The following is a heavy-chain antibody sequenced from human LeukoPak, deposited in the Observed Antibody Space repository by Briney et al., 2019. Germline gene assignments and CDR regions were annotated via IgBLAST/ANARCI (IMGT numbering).Heavy chain of an antibody. D-gene: IGHD3-10*01. CDR3: ARMEYYGSGSYYFLDY. Sequence: SETLSLTCTVSGGSVSSGSYYWSWIRQPPGKGLEWIGYIYYSGSTNYNPSLKSRVTISVDTSNHQFSLRLRSVTAADTAVYYCARMEYYGSGSYYFLDYWGQGILVTVSS. J-gene: IGHJ4*02. CDR1: GGSVSSGSYY. V-gene: IGHV4-61*01. CDR2: IYYSGST.